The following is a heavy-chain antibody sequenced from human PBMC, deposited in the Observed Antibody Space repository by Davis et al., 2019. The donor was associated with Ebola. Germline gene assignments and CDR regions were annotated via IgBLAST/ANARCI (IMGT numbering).Heavy chain of an antibody. Sequence: PGGSLRLSCAASGFTVSSNYMSWVRQAPGKGLVWVSRINSDGSSTSYADSVKGRFTISRDNAKNTLYLQMNSLRAEDTAVYYCAREGYCSGGSCYYFDYWGQGTLVTVSS. CDR3: AREGYCSGGSCYYFDY. CDR1: GFTVSSNY. J-gene: IGHJ4*02. CDR2: INSDGSST. D-gene: IGHD2-15*01. V-gene: IGHV3-74*01.